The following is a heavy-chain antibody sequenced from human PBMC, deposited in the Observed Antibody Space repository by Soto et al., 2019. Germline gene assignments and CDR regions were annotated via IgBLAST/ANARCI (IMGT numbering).Heavy chain of an antibody. CDR1: GFTFSNAW. J-gene: IGHJ4*02. Sequence: GGSLRLSCAASGFTFSNAWMNWVRQAPGKGLEWVGRIKSETDGGTTDYAAPVKGRFTISRDDSKNTLYLQMNSLKTEDTAVYYCTTDVDDYGDYDGENYFDYWGQGTLVTVSS. V-gene: IGHV3-15*07. D-gene: IGHD4-17*01. CDR3: TTDVDDYGDYDGENYFDY. CDR2: IKSETDGGTT.